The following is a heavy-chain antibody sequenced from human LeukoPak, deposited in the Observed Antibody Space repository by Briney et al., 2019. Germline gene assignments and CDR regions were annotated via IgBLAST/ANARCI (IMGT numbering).Heavy chain of an antibody. V-gene: IGHV3-66*01. J-gene: IGHJ4*02. D-gene: IGHD6-13*01. Sequence: GGSLRLSCAASGFTFSSYAMSWVRQAPGKGLEWVSVIYSGGSTYYADSVKGRFTISRDNSKNTLYLQMNSLRAEDTAVYYCARDGIAAGYWGQGTLVTVSS. CDR2: IYSGGST. CDR1: GFTFSSYA. CDR3: ARDGIAAGY.